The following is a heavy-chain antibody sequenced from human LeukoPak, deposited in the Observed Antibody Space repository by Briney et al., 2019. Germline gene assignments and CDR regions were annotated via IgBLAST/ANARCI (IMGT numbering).Heavy chain of an antibody. V-gene: IGHV3-23*01. CDR3: AKGGFGRPFDY. D-gene: IGHD3-10*01. Sequence: GGTLRLSCAASGFTFSNYAMSWVRQAPGKGLEWVSVISGSGGSTYYVDSVQGRFTISRDNSKNTLFLQMDSLRAEDTAVYYCAKGGFGRPFDYWGQGTLVTVSS. J-gene: IGHJ4*02. CDR2: ISGSGGST. CDR1: GFTFSNYA.